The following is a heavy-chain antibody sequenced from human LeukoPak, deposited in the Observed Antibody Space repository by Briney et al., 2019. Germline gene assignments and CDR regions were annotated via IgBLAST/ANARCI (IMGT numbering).Heavy chain of an antibody. V-gene: IGHV4-34*01. CDR2: GST. CDR3: ARGGWWLVIYYGMDV. J-gene: IGHJ6*02. Sequence: GSTNYNPSLKSRVTISVDTSKNQFSLKLSSVTAAGTAVYYCARGGWWLVIYYGMDVWGQGTTVTVSS. D-gene: IGHD6-19*01.